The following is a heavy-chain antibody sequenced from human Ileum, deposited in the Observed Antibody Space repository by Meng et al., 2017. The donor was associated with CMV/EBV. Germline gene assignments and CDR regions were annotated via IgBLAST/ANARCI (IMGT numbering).Heavy chain of an antibody. D-gene: IGHD4-17*01. CDR1: GGSFSGYY. J-gene: IGHJ6*02. Sequence: SETLSLTCAVYGGSFSGYYWSWIRQPPGKGLEWIGEINHSGSTNYNPSLKSRVTISVDTSKNQFSLKLSSVTAADTAVYYCASLRCQAEWDYYYGMDVWGQGTTVTVSS. V-gene: IGHV4-34*01. CDR3: ASLRCQAEWDYYYGMDV. CDR2: INHSGST.